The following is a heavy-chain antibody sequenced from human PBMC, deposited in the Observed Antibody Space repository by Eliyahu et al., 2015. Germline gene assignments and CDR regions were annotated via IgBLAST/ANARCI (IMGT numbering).Heavy chain of an antibody. CDR1: GGSFDXXA. CDR3: ARGDQNSGWYANWFDP. J-gene: IGHJ5*02. D-gene: IGHD6-19*01. Sequence: QVQLVQSGAEVKKPGSSVKVSCKTSGGSFDXXAFSWVRQAPGQGLEWMGGIIPIFGTTVYAQNFEGRVTITADESTSTVYMELKSLTIENTAVYYCARGDQNSGWYANWFDPWGQGTLVTVSS. V-gene: IGHV1-69*01. CDR2: IIPIFGTT.